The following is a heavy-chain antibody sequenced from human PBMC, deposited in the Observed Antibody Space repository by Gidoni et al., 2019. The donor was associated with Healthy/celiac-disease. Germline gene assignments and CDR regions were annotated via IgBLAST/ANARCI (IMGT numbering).Heavy chain of an antibody. Sequence: QVQLPESGPGLVKPSEPLSLSCTVSVFSVSSCSYYWSWIRQPPGKGLEWIGYIYYSGSTNYNPSLKSRVNISVDTYKNQFSLKLSSVTAADTAVYYCASWRSVVFELYYYYGMDVWGQGTTVTVSS. CDR1: VFSVSSCSYY. V-gene: IGHV4-61*01. CDR2: IYYSGST. D-gene: IGHD3-3*01. CDR3: ASWRSVVFELYYYYGMDV. J-gene: IGHJ6*02.